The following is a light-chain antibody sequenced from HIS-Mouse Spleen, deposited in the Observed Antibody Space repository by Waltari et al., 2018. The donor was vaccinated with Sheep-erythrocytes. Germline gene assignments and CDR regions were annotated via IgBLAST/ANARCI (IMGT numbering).Light chain of an antibody. Sequence: SYELTQPPSVSVSPGQTASITCSGDKLGDKYACWYQQKPGQSPVLVIYQDSKRPSGMPERLSGSNAGNTATLTISGTQAMDEADYYCQAWDSSIYVFGTGTKVTVL. V-gene: IGLV3-1*01. CDR3: QAWDSSIYV. CDR1: KLGDKY. J-gene: IGLJ1*01. CDR2: QDS.